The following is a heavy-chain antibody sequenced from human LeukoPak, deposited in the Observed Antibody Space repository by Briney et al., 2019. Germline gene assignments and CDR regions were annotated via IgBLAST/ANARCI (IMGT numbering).Heavy chain of an antibody. V-gene: IGHV1-8*01. CDR3: ARATGKDILTGRKLDY. J-gene: IGHJ4*02. D-gene: IGHD3-9*01. CDR1: GYTFTSYD. CDR2: MNPNSGNT. Sequence: ASVKVSCKASGYTFTSYDINWVRQTTGQGLEWMGWMNPNSGNTGYAQKFQGRVTMTRNTSISTAYMELSSLRSEDTAVYYCARATGKDILTGRKLDYWGQGTLVSVSS.